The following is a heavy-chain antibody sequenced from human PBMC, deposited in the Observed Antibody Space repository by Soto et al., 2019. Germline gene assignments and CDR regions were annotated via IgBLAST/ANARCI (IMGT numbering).Heavy chain of an antibody. V-gene: IGHV1-69*19. CDR2: IIPIFGTA. J-gene: IGHJ6*02. D-gene: IGHD6-13*01. CDR1: GGXXXXXA. Sequence: QVQLVXXXXEVKKPGSSVKVSCKASGGXXXXXAISWVRQAPXXXXXWXGGIIPIFGTANYAQKFQGRVTITADESTSTAYMELSSLRSEDTAVYYCARGIAAVYYYGMDVWGQGTTVTVSS. CDR3: ARGIAAVYYYGMDV.